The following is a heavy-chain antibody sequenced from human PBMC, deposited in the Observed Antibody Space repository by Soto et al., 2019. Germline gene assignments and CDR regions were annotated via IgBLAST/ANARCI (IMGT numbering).Heavy chain of an antibody. Sequence: QVQLVQSGAEVKKPGSSVKVSCTASGGTFGSYAFSWVRQAPGQGLEWMGGIIPVSGAAHYAQKFQGRVTITADESTSTAYMELSSLSSQDTAVYYCATALGCRSTSCTLDYWGQGTRVIFSS. D-gene: IGHD2-2*01. J-gene: IGHJ4*02. CDR2: IIPVSGAA. CDR3: ATALGCRSTSCTLDY. V-gene: IGHV1-69*01. CDR1: GGTFGSYA.